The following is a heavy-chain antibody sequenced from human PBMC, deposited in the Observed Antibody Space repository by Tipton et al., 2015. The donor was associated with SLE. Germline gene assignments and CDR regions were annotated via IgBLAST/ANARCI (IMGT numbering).Heavy chain of an antibody. CDR1: GYSFINYG. CDR2: IYSYTNKR. Sequence: QSGAEVKAPGASVKVSCKTSGYSFINYGISWVRQAPGQGLEWIGWIYSYTNKRNYAQKVQGRVTMTTDTSTSTAYMELRSLRSDDTAVYYCARDEDPFGEYFHHWCQGTLVTVSS. J-gene: IGHJ1*01. V-gene: IGHV1-18*01. CDR3: ARDEDPFGEYFHH. D-gene: IGHD3-10*01.